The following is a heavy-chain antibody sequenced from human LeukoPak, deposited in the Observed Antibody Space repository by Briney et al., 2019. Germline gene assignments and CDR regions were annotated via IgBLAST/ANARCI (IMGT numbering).Heavy chain of an antibody. CDR2: MNPNSGDT. D-gene: IGHD2-2*01. J-gene: IGHJ4*02. Sequence: ASVKVSCKASGYTFTSYDINWVRQATGQGLESMGWMNPNSGDTGYAQRFQGRVTMTRNISISTAYMELSRLRSDDTAVYYCARDPPASPEFQGYCSSTSCNPGYWGQGTLVTVSS. CDR3: ARDPPASPEFQGYCSSTSCNPGY. V-gene: IGHV1-8*01. CDR1: GYTFTSYD.